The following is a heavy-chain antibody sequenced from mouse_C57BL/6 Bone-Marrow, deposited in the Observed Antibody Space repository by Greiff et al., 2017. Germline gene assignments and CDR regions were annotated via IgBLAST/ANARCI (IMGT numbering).Heavy chain of an antibody. D-gene: IGHD4-1*01. V-gene: IGHV5-9-1*02. CDR2: ISSGGDYI. J-gene: IGHJ4*01. CDR3: TRDQDGSNWDLYYYSMDY. CDR1: GFTFSSSA. Sequence: EVHLVESGEGLVKPGGSLKLSCAASGFTFSSSAMSWVRQTPEKRLEWVAYISSGGDYIYYADTVKGRFTISRDNARNTLYLQMCSRKSEDTAMXYCTRDQDGSNWDLYYYSMDYWGQGTSVTVSS.